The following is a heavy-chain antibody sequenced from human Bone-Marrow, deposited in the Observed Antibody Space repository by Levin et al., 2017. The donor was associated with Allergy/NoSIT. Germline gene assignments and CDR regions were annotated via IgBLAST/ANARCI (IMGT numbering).Heavy chain of an antibody. CDR3: ARSGCTKPNCYFYYYSYMDV. D-gene: IGHD2-8*01. Sequence: GESLKISCKASGYIFTNYWIGWVRQMPGKGLEWMGIIYPGDSDTRYSPSFQGQVTISADKSINTAYLQWSRLKASDTAMYYCARSGCTKPNCYFYYYSYMDVWGRGTTVTVSS. V-gene: IGHV5-51*01. CDR2: IYPGDSDT. J-gene: IGHJ6*03. CDR1: GYIFTNYW.